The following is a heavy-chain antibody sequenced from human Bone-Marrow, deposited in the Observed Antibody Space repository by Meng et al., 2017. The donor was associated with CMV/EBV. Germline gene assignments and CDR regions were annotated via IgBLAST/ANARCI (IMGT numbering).Heavy chain of an antibody. CDR1: GGTFSSYA. CDR3: ASGSGRFLEWLFKYYYYYGMDV. Sequence: SVKVSCKASGGTFSSYAISWVRQAPGQGLEWMGGIIPIFGTANYAQKFQGRVTITTDESTSTAYMELSSLRSEDTAVYYCASGSGRFLEWLFKYYYYYGMDVRAPGTKVTVS. D-gene: IGHD3-3*01. J-gene: IGHJ6*02. CDR2: IIPIFGTA. V-gene: IGHV1-69*05.